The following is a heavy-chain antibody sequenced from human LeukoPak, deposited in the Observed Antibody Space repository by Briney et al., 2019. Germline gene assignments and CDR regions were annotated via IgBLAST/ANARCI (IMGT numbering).Heavy chain of an antibody. J-gene: IGHJ3*02. Sequence: PSETLSLTCTVSGGSISSYYWSWIRQPPGKGLEWIGYIYYSGSTNYNPSLRSRITISVDTSKNQFSLKLNSVTAADTAVYYCARGGIFGGDFDIWGQGTMVTVSS. CDR2: IYYSGST. V-gene: IGHV4-59*01. D-gene: IGHD3-3*01. CDR1: GGSISSYY. CDR3: ARGGIFGGDFDI.